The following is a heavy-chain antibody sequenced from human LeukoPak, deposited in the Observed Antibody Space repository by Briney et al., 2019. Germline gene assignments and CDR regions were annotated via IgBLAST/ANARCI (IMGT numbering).Heavy chain of an antibody. Sequence: PSQTLSLTCAVSGGSISSGGYSWSWIRQPPGKGLEWIGYIYHSGSTYYNPSLKSRVTISVDRSKNQFSLKLSSVTAADTTVYYCARATLAAAGLYGDWFDPWGQRTLVTVSS. CDR3: ARATLAAAGLYGDWFDP. CDR1: GGSISSGGYS. J-gene: IGHJ5*02. V-gene: IGHV4-30-2*01. CDR2: IYHSGST. D-gene: IGHD6-13*01.